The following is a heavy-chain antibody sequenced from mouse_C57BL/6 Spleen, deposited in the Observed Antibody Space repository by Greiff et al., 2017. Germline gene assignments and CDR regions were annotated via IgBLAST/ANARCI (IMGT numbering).Heavy chain of an antibody. D-gene: IGHD1-1*01. J-gene: IGHJ2*01. Sequence: QVQLQQSGAELVMPGASVKLSCKASGYTFTSYWMHWVKQRPGQGLEWIGEIDPSDSYTNYNQKFKGKSTLTVDKSSSTAYMQLSSLTSEDSAVYYCATSIYYYGSFWGQGTTLTVSS. CDR3: ATSIYYYGSF. CDR2: IDPSDSYT. V-gene: IGHV1-69*01. CDR1: GYTFTSYW.